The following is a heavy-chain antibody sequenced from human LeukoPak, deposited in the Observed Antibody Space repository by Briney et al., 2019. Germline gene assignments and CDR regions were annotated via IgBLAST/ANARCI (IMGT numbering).Heavy chain of an antibody. CDR1: GGSFSGYY. CDR3: ARRTYGSGSHFDY. V-gene: IGHV4-34*01. D-gene: IGHD3-10*01. CDR2: INHSGST. Sequence: PSETLSLTCAVYGGSFSGYYWSWIRQPPGKGLEWIGEINHSGSTNYNPSLKSRVTISVDTSKNQFSLKLSSVTAADTAVYYCARRTYGSGSHFDYWGQGTLVTVSS. J-gene: IGHJ4*02.